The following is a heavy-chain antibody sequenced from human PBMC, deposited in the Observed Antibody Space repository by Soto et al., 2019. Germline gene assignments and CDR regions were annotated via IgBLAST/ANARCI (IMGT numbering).Heavy chain of an antibody. Sequence: EVQLLESGGGLVQPGGSLRLSCAASGFTFSNYAMNWVRQAPGKGLEWVSVISGSGGSTYYADSVKGRFTISRDNSKNPLYLQMTSLTAEDTAVYYCAKRGSGRYFDYWGQGTLVTVSS. J-gene: IGHJ4*02. CDR1: GFTFSNYA. V-gene: IGHV3-23*01. CDR3: AKRGSGRYFDY. CDR2: ISGSGGST. D-gene: IGHD3-10*01.